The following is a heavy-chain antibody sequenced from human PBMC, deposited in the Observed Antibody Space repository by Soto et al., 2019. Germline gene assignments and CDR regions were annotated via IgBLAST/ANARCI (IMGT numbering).Heavy chain of an antibody. V-gene: IGHV3-11*01. J-gene: IGHJ4*02. D-gene: IGHD1-1*01. CDR1: GFIFGDYA. Sequence: GGSLRLSCVGSGFIFGDYAMGWIRQAPGKGLEWISYISLSGYVTFDADSVKGRFTFSRDNAKNSVYVEMNSLTVSDTAVYYCVRWWNGVDYWGQGTLVTVSS. CDR3: VRWWNGVDY. CDR2: ISLSGYVT.